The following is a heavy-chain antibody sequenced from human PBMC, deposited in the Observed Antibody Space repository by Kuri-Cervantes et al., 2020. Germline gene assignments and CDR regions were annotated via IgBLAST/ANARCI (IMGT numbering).Heavy chain of an antibody. J-gene: IGHJ6*02. V-gene: IGHV3-11*01. D-gene: IGHD3-10*01. Sequence: GESLKISCAASGFTFSDYYMSWIRQAPGKGLEWVSYISSSGSTIYYADSVKGRFTISRDNAKNSLYLQMNSLRAEGTAVYYCARGPWFGDKVSQHYYYGMDVWGQGTTVTVSS. CDR1: GFTFSDYY. CDR3: ARGPWFGDKVSQHYYYGMDV. CDR2: ISSSGSTI.